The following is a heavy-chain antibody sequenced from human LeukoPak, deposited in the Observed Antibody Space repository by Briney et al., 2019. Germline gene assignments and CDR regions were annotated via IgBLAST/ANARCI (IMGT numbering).Heavy chain of an antibody. Sequence: PGGSLRLSCSASGFSFSNYEMNWVRQAPGKGLEWVAYITNGGATKYYADSVKGRFTISRDDATNSLYLQMTSLRVDDTAVYYCARDKDRRLVGYFDYWGQGTLVTVS. CDR3: ARDKDRRLVGYFDY. CDR1: GFSFSNYE. D-gene: IGHD2-8*02. CDR2: ITNGGATK. V-gene: IGHV3-48*03. J-gene: IGHJ4*02.